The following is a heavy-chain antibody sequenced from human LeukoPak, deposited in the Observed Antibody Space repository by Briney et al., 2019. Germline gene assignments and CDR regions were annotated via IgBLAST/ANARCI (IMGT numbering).Heavy chain of an antibody. J-gene: IGHJ2*01. D-gene: IGHD5-12*01. Sequence: SETLSLTCAVSGGSMSSGDYAWAWIRQPPGKGLEWIGYISDSGSTYYNPSLKSRVTISVDTSNNQFSLKLSSVTAADTAVYSCARGDRQWLRRYFDLWGRGTLVTVSS. CDR1: GGSMSSGDYA. V-gene: IGHV4-30-4*07. CDR3: ARGDRQWLRRYFDL. CDR2: ISDSGST.